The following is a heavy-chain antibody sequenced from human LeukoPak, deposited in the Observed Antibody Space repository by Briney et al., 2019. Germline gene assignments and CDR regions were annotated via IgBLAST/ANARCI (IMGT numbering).Heavy chain of an antibody. CDR1: GFTFSSYE. CDR2: ISSSGSTI. J-gene: IGHJ4*02. CDR3: AKDAPTSYSSGWPIDY. D-gene: IGHD6-19*01. V-gene: IGHV3-48*03. Sequence: GGSLRLSCAASGFTFSSYEMNWVRQAPGKGLEWVSYISSSGSTIYYADSVKGRFTISRDNSKNTLYLQMNSLRAEDTAVYYCAKDAPTSYSSGWPIDYWGQGTLVTVSS.